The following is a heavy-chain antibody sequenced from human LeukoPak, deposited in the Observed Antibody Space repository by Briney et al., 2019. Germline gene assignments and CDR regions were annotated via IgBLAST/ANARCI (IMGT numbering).Heavy chain of an antibody. J-gene: IGHJ3*02. CDR3: ARASGYDSSGYYQLGDAFDI. Sequence: SETLSLTCTVSGGSISSYYWSWIRQPPGKGLEWIGYIYYSGSTKYNPSHRSRVTISVDTSKNQFSLKLSSVTAADTAVYYCARASGYDSSGYYQLGDAFDIWGQGTMVTVSS. CDR1: GGSISSYY. V-gene: IGHV4-59*01. D-gene: IGHD3-22*01. CDR2: IYYSGST.